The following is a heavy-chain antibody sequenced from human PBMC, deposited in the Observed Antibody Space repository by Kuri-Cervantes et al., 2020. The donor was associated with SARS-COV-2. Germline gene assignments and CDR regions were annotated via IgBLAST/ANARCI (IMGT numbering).Heavy chain of an antibody. J-gene: IGHJ4*02. CDR3: AKAFYGGNRGGVDY. CDR1: GFTFSSYA. Sequence: GESLKISCAASGFTFSSYAMSWVRQAPGKGLEWVSVIYSGGSSTYYADSVKGRFTISRDNSKNSLYLQMNSLRAEDTALYYCAKAFYGGNRGGVDYWGQGTLVTVSS. V-gene: IGHV3-23*03. CDR2: IYSGGSST. D-gene: IGHD4-23*01.